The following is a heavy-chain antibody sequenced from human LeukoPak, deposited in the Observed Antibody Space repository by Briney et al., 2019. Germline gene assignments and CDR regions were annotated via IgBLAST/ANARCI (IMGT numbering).Heavy chain of an antibody. D-gene: IGHD6-13*01. CDR1: GFTFDDYA. J-gene: IGHJ4*02. Sequence: GGSLRLSCAASGFTFDDYAMHWVRQAPGKGLERVSGISWNSGSIGYADSVKGRFTISRDNAKNSLYLQMNSLRAEDTALYYCAKDREAAGSGFTFDYWGQGTLVTVSS. CDR3: AKDREAAGSGFTFDY. V-gene: IGHV3-9*01. CDR2: ISWNSGSI.